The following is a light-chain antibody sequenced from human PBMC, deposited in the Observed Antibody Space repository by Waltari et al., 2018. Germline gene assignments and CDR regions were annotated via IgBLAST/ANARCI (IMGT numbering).Light chain of an antibody. Sequence: SFELTQTSSLSVSPGQTVRITCSGEVLANKYASWFQQKPGQAPILIISKDTERPSGIPEGFSGSSSGTTVTLTISGAQVEDEADYYCYSAADNDLGVFGGGTKLTVL. CDR1: VLANKY. CDR2: KDT. V-gene: IGLV3-27*01. J-gene: IGLJ3*02. CDR3: YSAADNDLGV.